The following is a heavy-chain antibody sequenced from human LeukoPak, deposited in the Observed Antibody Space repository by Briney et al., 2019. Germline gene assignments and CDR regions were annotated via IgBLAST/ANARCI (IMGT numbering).Heavy chain of an antibody. V-gene: IGHV4-59*01. CDR3: ARGGAFDI. CDR2: IYYSGGT. CDR1: GGSISSYY. Sequence: SETLSLTCTVSGGSISSYYWSWIRQPPGKGLEWIGYIYYSGGTNYNPSLKSRVTISVDTSKNQFSLRLSSVTATDTAVYYCARGGAFDIWGQGTMVTVSS. J-gene: IGHJ3*02.